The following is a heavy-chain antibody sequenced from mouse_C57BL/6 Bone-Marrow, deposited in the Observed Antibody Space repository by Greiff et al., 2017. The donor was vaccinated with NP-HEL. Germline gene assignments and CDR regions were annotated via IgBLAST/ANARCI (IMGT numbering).Heavy chain of an antibody. CDR1: GFTFSDYY. D-gene: IGHD2-1*01. CDR2: ISNGGGST. V-gene: IGHV5-12*01. J-gene: IGHJ4*01. Sequence: EVQLQESGGGLVQPGGSLKLSCAASGFTFSDYYMYWVRQTPEKRLEWVAYISNGGGSTYYPDTVKGRFTISRDKAKNTLYLQMSRLKAEETAMYYCARHYGNYVDYWGQGTSVTVSS. CDR3: ARHYGNYVDY.